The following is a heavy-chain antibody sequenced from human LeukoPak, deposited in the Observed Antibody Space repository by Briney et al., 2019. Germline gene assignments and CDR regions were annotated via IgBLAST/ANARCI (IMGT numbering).Heavy chain of an antibody. J-gene: IGHJ3*02. D-gene: IGHD6-13*01. CDR3: SRGRAPAGYAYDI. V-gene: IGHV3-13*01. CDR1: GFTFSNYD. CDR2: IGTAGDT. Sequence: PGGSLRLSCATSGFTFSNYDLHWVRQATGEGLEWVSAIGTAGDTYYPGSVKGRFTISRDNAKNSFYLQMNNLRAGDTAVYYCSRGRAPAGYAYDIWGHGTVVTVSS.